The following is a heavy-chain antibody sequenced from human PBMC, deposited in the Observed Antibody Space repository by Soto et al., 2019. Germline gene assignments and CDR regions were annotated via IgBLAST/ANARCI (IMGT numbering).Heavy chain of an antibody. CDR2: IYYSGST. CDR3: ATLSGGYYYDSSGYMIFDY. V-gene: IGHV4-31*03. Sequence: NPSETLSLTCTVSGGSISSGGYYWSWIRQHPGKGLEWIGYIYYSGSTYYNPSLKSRVTISVDTSKNQFSLKLSSVTAADTAVYYCATLSGGYYYDSSGYMIFDYWGQGTLVTVSS. J-gene: IGHJ4*02. CDR1: GGSISSGGYY. D-gene: IGHD3-22*01.